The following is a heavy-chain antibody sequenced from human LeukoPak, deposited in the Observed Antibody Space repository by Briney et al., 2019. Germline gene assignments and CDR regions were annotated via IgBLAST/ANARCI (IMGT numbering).Heavy chain of an antibody. CDR1: GFTVSSNY. Sequence: GGSLRLSCAASGFTVSSNYMSWVRQAPGKGLEWVSVIYSGGSTYYADSVKGRFTISRYNSKNTLYLQMNSLRAEDTAVYYCARDRRIAAAGTELYGMDVWGQGTTVTVSS. CDR3: ARDRRIAAAGTELYGMDV. V-gene: IGHV3-53*04. CDR2: IYSGGST. D-gene: IGHD6-13*01. J-gene: IGHJ6*02.